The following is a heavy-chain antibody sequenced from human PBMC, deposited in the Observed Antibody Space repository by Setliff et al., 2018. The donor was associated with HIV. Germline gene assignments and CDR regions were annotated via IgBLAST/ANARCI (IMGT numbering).Heavy chain of an antibody. CDR2: ISASSVNT. J-gene: IGHJ5*02. CDR3: ARDVGVRGVIITVSWFDP. D-gene: IGHD3-10*01. Sequence: GASVKVSCKASGYTFINYHITWVRQAPGQGLEWVGSISASSVNTNYTQGRVTMTTDISISTAYMELSRLRSDDTAVYYCARDVGVRGVIITVSWFDPWGQGTLVTVSS. CDR1: GYTFINYH. V-gene: IGHV1-18*01.